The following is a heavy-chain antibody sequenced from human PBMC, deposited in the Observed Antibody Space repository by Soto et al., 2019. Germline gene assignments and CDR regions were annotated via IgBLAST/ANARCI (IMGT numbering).Heavy chain of an antibody. CDR1: GFTFSSYA. Sequence: GSLRLSCAASGFTFSSYAMHWVRQAPGKGLEWVAVISYDGNTQFYGDSVKGRFIVSRDNSRNTLYLQLNSLQAEDTAVYYCAKVSRPSRISTPDFDYWGQGT. CDR3: AKVSRPSRISTPDFDY. V-gene: IGHV3-30-3*01. CDR2: ISYDGNTQ. J-gene: IGHJ4*02.